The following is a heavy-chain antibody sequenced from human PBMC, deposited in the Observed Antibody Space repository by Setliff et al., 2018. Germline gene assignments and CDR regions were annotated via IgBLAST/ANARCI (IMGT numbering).Heavy chain of an antibody. J-gene: IGHJ4*02. V-gene: IGHV3-30*01. CDR1: GFTFSSYA. Sequence: PGGSLRFSCAASGFTFSSYAMHWVRQAPGRGLEWVAVISYDGSNKYYADSVKGRFTISRDNSKNTLYVQMNNLRAEDTAVYYCARDRHVLSSTWDIYSFDYWGQGTLVTVSS. CDR2: ISYDGSNK. D-gene: IGHD6-13*01. CDR3: ARDRHVLSSTWDIYSFDY.